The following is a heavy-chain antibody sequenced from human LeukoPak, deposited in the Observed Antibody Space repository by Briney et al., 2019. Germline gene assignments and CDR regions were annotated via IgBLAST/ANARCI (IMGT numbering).Heavy chain of an antibody. CDR3: ARAKSGSLDY. J-gene: IGHJ4*02. CDR1: GLHVSSNY. D-gene: IGHD6-25*01. CDR2: IYSGGST. V-gene: IGHV3-66*01. Sequence: GGSVTLSCGPCGLHVSSNYMRWVPDAPGRALEWVSIIYSGGSTYYADSVKGRFTISRDNSKNTLKLQKNSLRAEDTAVYYCARAKSGSLDYWGQGTLVSVSS.